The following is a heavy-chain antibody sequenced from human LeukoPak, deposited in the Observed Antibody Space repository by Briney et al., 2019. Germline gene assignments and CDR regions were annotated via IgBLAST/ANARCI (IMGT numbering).Heavy chain of an antibody. CDR3: ARDRGYYDSSGYYGY. Sequence: SETLSLTCSVYGGSFSGHYWSWIRQSPGKGLEWIGEINHSGSTNYNPSLKSRVTISVDTSKNQFSLKLSSVTAADTAVYYCARDRGYYDSSGYYGYWGQGALVTVSS. V-gene: IGHV4-34*01. D-gene: IGHD3-22*01. CDR1: GGSFSGHY. J-gene: IGHJ4*02. CDR2: INHSGST.